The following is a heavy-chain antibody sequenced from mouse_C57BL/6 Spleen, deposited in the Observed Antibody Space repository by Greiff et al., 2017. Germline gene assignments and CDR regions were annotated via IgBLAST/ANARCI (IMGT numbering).Heavy chain of an antibody. Sequence: QVQLQQPGAELVMPGASVKLSCKASGYTFTSYWMHWVKQRPGQGLEWIGEIDPSDSYTNYNQKFKGKSTLTVYKSSSTAYMQLSSLTSEYSAVYYCANWAFDYWGQGTTLTVSS. CDR2: IDPSDSYT. V-gene: IGHV1-69*01. CDR3: ANWAFDY. J-gene: IGHJ2*01. CDR1: GYTFTSYW. D-gene: IGHD4-1*01.